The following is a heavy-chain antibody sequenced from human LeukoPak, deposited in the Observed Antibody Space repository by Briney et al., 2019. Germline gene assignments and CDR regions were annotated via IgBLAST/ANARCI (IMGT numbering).Heavy chain of an antibody. D-gene: IGHD4-17*01. Sequence: AGGSLRLSCAASGFTFNSYSMNWVRQAPGKGLEWVSSISSSSSYIYYADSVKGRFTISRDNSKNTLYLQMNSLRAEDTAVYYCAKDLTVLVRLFDYWGQGTLVTVSS. CDR1: GFTFNSYS. J-gene: IGHJ4*02. V-gene: IGHV3-21*04. CDR2: ISSSSSYI. CDR3: AKDLTVLVRLFDY.